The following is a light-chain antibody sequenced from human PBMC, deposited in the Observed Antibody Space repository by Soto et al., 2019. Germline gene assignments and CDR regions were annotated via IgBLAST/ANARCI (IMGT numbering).Light chain of an antibody. CDR2: DAS. V-gene: IGKV1-33*01. CDR3: QQYDNLPIT. J-gene: IGKJ5*01. Sequence: DIQITQSPSTVSENVGDRVTITCRASQNIRSRLAWFQQKPGKAPKLLIYDASNLETGVPSRFSGSGSGTDFTFTISSLQPEDIATYYCQQYDNLPITFGQGTRLEIK. CDR1: QNIRSR.